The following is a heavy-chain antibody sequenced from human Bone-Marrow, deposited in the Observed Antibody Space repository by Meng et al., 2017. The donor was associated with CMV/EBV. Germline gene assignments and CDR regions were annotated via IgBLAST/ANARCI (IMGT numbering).Heavy chain of an antibody. D-gene: IGHD3-3*01. CDR2: INHSGST. V-gene: IGHV4-34*01. CDR3: ARAHRYDFWSGYSGRPYYYYGMDV. J-gene: IGHJ6*02. Sequence: SRYHWSSIRPPPGKGLEWIGEINHSGSTNYNPSLKSRVTISVDTSKNQFSLKLSFVTAADTAVYYRARAHRYDFWSGYSGRPYYYYGMDVWGQGTTATVPS. CDR1: SRYH.